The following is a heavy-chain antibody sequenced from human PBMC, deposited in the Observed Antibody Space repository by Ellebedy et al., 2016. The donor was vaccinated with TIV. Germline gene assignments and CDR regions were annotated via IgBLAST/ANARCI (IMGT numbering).Heavy chain of an antibody. Sequence: SETLSLTCTVSGGSITNHYWTWIRQAPGKGLEWIGYIHYSGSTIYNPSLKNRVTISLHASKIHFSLRLSSVTAADTAVYYCARDRAPDGTVDLWGQGTLVTVSS. J-gene: IGHJ5*02. CDR2: IHYSGST. V-gene: IGHV4-59*11. CDR1: GGSITNHY. CDR3: ARDRAPDGTVDL. D-gene: IGHD1-1*01.